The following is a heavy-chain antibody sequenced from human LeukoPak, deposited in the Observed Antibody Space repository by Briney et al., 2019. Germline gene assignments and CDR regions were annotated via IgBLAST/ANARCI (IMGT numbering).Heavy chain of an antibody. D-gene: IGHD3-22*01. CDR2: ISFDGSNK. CDR1: GFTFSGYT. J-gene: IGHJ4*02. V-gene: IGHV3-30-3*01. CDR3: AMPHEVVVISDLDY. Sequence: PGTSLRLSCAVSGFTFSGYTMHWVRQAPGKGLEWVAVISFDGSNKYYGDSVKGRFTISRDNSKNTLHLQMNSLRAEDTAVYYCAMPHEVVVISDLDYWGQGTLVTVSS.